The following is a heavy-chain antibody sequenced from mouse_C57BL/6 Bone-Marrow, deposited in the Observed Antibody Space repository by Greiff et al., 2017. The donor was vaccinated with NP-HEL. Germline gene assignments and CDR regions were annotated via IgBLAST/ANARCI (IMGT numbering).Heavy chain of an antibody. CDR1: GYTFTSYW. J-gene: IGHJ3*01. Sequence: QVQLQQPGAELVKPGASVKLSCKASGYTFTSYWMHWVKPRPGQGLEWIGMIPPNSGSTNYNEKFKSKATLAVDKSSSTAYMQLSSLTSEDSAVYYCAGDGAWFAYWGQGTLVTVSA. CDR2: IPPNSGST. V-gene: IGHV1-64*01. CDR3: AGDGAWFAY.